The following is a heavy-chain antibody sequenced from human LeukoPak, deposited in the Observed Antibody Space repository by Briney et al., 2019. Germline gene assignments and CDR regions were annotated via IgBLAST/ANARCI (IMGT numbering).Heavy chain of an antibody. CDR3: ARDTGVYAPTVDY. J-gene: IGHJ4*02. CDR1: GYTFTGYY. CDR2: INPNSGGT. V-gene: IGHV1-2*02. D-gene: IGHD2-8*01. Sequence: ASVKVSCKASGYTFTGYYMHWVRQAPGQGLEWMGWINPNSGGTNYAQKFQGRVTMTRDTSISTAYTELSRLRSDDTAVYYCARDTGVYAPTVDYWGQGTLVTVSS.